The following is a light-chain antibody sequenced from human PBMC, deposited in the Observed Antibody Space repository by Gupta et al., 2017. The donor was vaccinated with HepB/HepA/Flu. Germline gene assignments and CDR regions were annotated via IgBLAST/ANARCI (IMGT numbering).Light chain of an antibody. V-gene: IGKV1-8*01. J-gene: IGKJ1*01. CDR2: AAS. CDR3: QQYNSYPRT. CDR1: QGISSY. Sequence: TGDRVTITCRASQGISSYLAWYQQKPGKAPKLLSYAASTLQSGVPSRFSGSGSGTDFTLTISCLQSEDFATYYCQQYNSYPRTFGQGTKVEIK.